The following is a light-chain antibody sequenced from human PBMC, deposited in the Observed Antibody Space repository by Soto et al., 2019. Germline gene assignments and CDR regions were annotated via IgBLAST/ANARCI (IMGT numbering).Light chain of an antibody. CDR2: EAS. J-gene: IGKJ1*01. CDR3: LQDYNYPRT. V-gene: IGKV1-6*01. CDR1: QDIGKD. Sequence: AIPMTQSPSSLSASVGDRVTLTCRASQDIGKDLGWYQQKPGEAPKLLIFEASTVQTGVPSRFSGSGSGTDFTLTISSLQPEDFETYFCLQDYNYPRTFGQGTTVALK.